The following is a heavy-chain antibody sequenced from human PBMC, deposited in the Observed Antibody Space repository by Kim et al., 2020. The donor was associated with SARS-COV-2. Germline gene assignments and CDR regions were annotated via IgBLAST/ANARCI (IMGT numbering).Heavy chain of an antibody. CDR3: ARIDSACFYMDV. V-gene: IGHV4-39*01. D-gene: IGHD2-15*01. J-gene: IGHJ6*03. Sequence: YYGPALKSRATLSADTSKNQFSLMLSFVTAADTAVYYCARIDSACFYMDVWGKGTSVIVSS.